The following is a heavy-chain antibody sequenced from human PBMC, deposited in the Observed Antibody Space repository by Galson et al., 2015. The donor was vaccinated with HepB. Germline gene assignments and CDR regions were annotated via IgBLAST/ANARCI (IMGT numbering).Heavy chain of an antibody. Sequence: SCAASGFTFTSSAMQWVRQARGQRLEWIGWIVVGSGNTNYAQKFQERVTITRDMSTSTAYMELSSLRSEDTAVYYCAADMYDILTGSFLDVWGKGTTVTVSS. J-gene: IGHJ6*04. CDR2: IVVGSGNT. V-gene: IGHV1-58*02. D-gene: IGHD3-9*01. CDR3: AADMYDILTGSFLDV. CDR1: GFTFTSSA.